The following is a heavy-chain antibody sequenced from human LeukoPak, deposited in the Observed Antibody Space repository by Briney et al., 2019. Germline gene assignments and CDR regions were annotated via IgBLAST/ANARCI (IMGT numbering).Heavy chain of an antibody. CDR2: ISTSGST. V-gene: IGHV4-4*09. CDR3: ASPRSGYRYTFDY. D-gene: IGHD3-22*01. CDR1: AASISNYY. J-gene: IGHJ4*02. Sequence: PSETLSLTCAVSAASISNYYWSWTRQAPGKGLEWIGYISTSGSTNYNPSLKSRVSIPLDTSKNRFSLNLNFVTAADTAVYYCASPRSGYRYTFDYWGQGALVTVSS.